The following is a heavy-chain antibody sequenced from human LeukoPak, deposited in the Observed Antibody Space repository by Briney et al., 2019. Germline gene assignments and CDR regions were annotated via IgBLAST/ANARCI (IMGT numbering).Heavy chain of an antibody. J-gene: IGHJ3*01. CDR2: ISAGGDLT. CDR3: AKSLLTTASGTGRAFDL. V-gene: IGHV3-23*01. CDR1: GFTFSGYA. D-gene: IGHD1-26*01. Sequence: PGGSLRLSCAASGFTFSGYAMSWVRQAPGKGLEWVSGISAGGDLTFHADPVKGRFTISRDNSKNTLYLQMNSLRADDTAEYYCAKSLLTTASGTGRAFDLWGQGTMVTVSS.